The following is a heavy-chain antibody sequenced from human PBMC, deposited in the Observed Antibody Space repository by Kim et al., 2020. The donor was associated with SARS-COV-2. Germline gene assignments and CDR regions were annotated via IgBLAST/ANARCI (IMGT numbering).Heavy chain of an antibody. D-gene: IGHD2-2*01. J-gene: IGHJ6*03. V-gene: IGHV3-23*01. Sequence: DPGKGRFTISRDNSKNTLYLQMNSLRAEDTAVYYCAKALKYQLPPYYMDVWGKGTTVTVSS. CDR3: AKALKYQLPPYYMDV.